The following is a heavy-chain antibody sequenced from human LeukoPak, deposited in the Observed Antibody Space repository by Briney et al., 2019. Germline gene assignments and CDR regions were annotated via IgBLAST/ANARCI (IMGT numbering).Heavy chain of an antibody. V-gene: IGHV4-4*07. CDR2: IYTSGST. D-gene: IGHD3-22*01. CDR3: ARDNDSSGYSGAFDI. Sequence: SETLSLTCTVSGGSISSYYWSWIRQPAGKGLEWIGRIYTSGSTNYNPSLKSRVTMSVDTSKNQFSLKLSSVTAADTAVYYCARDNDSSGYSGAFDIWGQGTMVTVSS. J-gene: IGHJ3*02. CDR1: GGSISSYY.